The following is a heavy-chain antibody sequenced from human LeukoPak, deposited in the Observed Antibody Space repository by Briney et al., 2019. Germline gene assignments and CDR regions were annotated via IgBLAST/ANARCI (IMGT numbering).Heavy chain of an antibody. CDR3: ARDREGYSSSWYGLWGGEFDY. Sequence: TGGSLRLSCAASGFTFSSYSMNWVRQAPGKGLEWVSSISSSSSYIYYADSVKGRFTISRDNAKNSLYLQMNSLRAEDTAVYYCARDREGYSSSWYGLWGGEFDYWGQGTLVTVSS. D-gene: IGHD6-13*01. J-gene: IGHJ4*02. V-gene: IGHV3-21*01. CDR1: GFTFSSYS. CDR2: ISSSSSYI.